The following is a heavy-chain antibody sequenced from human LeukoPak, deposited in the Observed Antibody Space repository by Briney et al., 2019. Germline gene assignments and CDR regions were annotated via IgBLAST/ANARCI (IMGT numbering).Heavy chain of an antibody. V-gene: IGHV3-7*01. CDR2: IKEDGSQK. J-gene: IGHJ4*02. CDR1: GFTVSTYW. CDR3: ARGYDSYDY. D-gene: IGHD5-12*01. Sequence: PGGSLRLSCAASGFTVSTYWMTWVRQAPGKGLEWVANIKEDGSQKYYVDSVKGRFTISRDNAKNTLYLQMNSLRAEDTAVYYCARGYDSYDYWGQGTLVTVSS.